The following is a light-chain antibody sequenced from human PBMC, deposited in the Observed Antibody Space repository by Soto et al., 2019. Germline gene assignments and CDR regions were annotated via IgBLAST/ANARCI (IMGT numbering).Light chain of an antibody. CDR1: SSDIGAYNF. CDR3: CSFAGSYTFPYV. Sequence: QSVLTQPRSVSGSPGQSVTISCTGTSSDIGAYNFVSWYQQHPDKAPKLMIYDVTTRPSGVPDRFSGSKSGNTASLTISGLQAEDEADYDCCSFAGSYTFPYVFGSGTKLTVL. J-gene: IGLJ1*01. V-gene: IGLV2-11*01. CDR2: DVT.